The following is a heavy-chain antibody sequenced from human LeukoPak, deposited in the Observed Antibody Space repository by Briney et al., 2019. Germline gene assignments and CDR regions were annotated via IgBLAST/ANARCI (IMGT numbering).Heavy chain of an antibody. V-gene: IGHV3-74*01. CDR1: GFTFSNFW. CDR3: ARAPVQYCGGDCDAFDI. Sequence: GGSLRLSCAASGFTFSNFWMHWVRHAPGKGLVWVSRINSDGSSTTYADSVKGRFTISRDNAKNTLYLQMNGLRAGDTAMFYCARAPVQYCGGDCDAFDIWGQGTMVTVSS. D-gene: IGHD2-21*02. J-gene: IGHJ3*02. CDR2: INSDGSST.